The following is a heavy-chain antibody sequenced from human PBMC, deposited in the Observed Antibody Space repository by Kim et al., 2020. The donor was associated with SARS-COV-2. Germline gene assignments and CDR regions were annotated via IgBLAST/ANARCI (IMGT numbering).Heavy chain of an antibody. CDR3: ARGGGADFDY. Sequence: GGSLRLSCAASGFTFSSYAMHWVRQAPGKGLEWVAVISYDGSNKYYADSVKGRFTISRDNSKNTLYLQMNSLRAEDTAVYYCARGGGADFDYWGQGTLVTVSS. D-gene: IGHD2-15*01. CDR2: ISYDGSNK. V-gene: IGHV3-30-3*01. J-gene: IGHJ4*02. CDR1: GFTFSSYA.